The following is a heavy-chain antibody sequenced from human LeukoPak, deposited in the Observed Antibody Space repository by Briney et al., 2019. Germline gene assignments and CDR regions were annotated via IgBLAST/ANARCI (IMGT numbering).Heavy chain of an antibody. Sequence: PGGSLRLSCAASGFTFSSYAMGWVRQAPGKGLEXXSAISGSGGSTYYADSVKGRFTISRDNSKNTLYLQMNSLRAEDTAVYYCAKAPGRYYFDYWGQGTLVTVSS. CDR3: AKAPGRYYFDY. J-gene: IGHJ4*02. D-gene: IGHD1-1*01. CDR1: GFTFSSYA. CDR2: ISGSGGST. V-gene: IGHV3-23*01.